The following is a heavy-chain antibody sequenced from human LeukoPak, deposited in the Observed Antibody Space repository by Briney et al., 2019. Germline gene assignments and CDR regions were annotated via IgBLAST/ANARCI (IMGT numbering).Heavy chain of an antibody. Sequence: GGSLRLSCVASGFPFSSYWMTWVRQAPGMGLEWVSYISSSSSTIYYADSVKGRFTISRDNAKNSLYLQMNSLRAEDTAVYYCARGGGFDPWGQGTLVTVSS. CDR1: GFPFSSYW. CDR3: ARGGGFDP. V-gene: IGHV3-48*01. J-gene: IGHJ5*02. CDR2: ISSSSSTI.